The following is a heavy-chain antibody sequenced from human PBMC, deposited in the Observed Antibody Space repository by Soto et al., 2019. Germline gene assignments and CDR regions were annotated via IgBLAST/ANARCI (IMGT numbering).Heavy chain of an antibody. D-gene: IGHD3-10*01. CDR2: ISYDGSNK. CDR1: GFPFSSYA. Sequence: PGGSLRLSCAASGFPFSSYAMHWVRQAPGKGLEWVAVISYDGSNKYYADSVKGRFTISRDNSKNTLYLQMNSLRAEDTAVYYCAREKGSLLWFGETREQLDYWGQGTLVTVSS. V-gene: IGHV3-30-3*01. CDR3: AREKGSLLWFGETREQLDY. J-gene: IGHJ4*02.